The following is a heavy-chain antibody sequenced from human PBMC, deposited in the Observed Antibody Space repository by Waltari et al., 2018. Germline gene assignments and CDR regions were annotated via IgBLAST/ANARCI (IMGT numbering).Heavy chain of an antibody. CDR2: ITWDGGTT. J-gene: IGHJ3*01. CDR3: AKVERPFAPLEACDF. D-gene: IGHD1-1*01. Sequence: EVQLVQSGGVAVQPGGSLRLSCAASGFTFKTYAMHWVRQVPGKGLEWVSLITWDGGTTNYAGSVKGRFTISRDNSKNSLYLHMTSLRTEDSGLYFCAKVERPFAPLEACDFWGQGTRVTVSS. V-gene: IGHV3-43D*03. CDR1: GFTFKTYA.